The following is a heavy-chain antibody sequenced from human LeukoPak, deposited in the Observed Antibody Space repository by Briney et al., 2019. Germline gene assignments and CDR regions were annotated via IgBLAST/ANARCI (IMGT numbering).Heavy chain of an antibody. D-gene: IGHD3-16*01. CDR1: GFTFSSYG. J-gene: IGHJ4*02. V-gene: IGHV3-30*02. Sequence: GGSLRLSCAASGFTFSSYGMHWVRQAPGKGLEWVAFIRYDGSNKYYADSVKGRFTISRDNSKNTLYLQMNSLRAEDTAVYYCAKDGGPLGPGFFDYWGQGTLVTVSS. CDR2: IRYDGSNK. CDR3: AKDGGPLGPGFFDY.